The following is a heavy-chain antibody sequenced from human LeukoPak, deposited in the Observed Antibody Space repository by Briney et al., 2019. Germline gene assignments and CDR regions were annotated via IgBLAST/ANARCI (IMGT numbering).Heavy chain of an antibody. D-gene: IGHD6-25*01. Sequence: SETLSLTCTVPGDSIRNYYWSWIRQPPGKGLEWIAFIHTSGDTNYNPSLKTRATISVDMSKNQFFLRLGSVTAADTAVYYCARHAADYYYMDVWGQGTTVTVSS. V-gene: IGHV4-4*09. CDR1: GDSIRNYY. J-gene: IGHJ6*03. CDR2: IHTSGDT. CDR3: ARHAADYYYMDV.